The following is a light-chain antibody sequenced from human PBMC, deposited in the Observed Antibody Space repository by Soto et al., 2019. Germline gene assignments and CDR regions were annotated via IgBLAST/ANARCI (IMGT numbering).Light chain of an antibody. V-gene: IGKV1-5*01. Sequence: DIQMTQSPSTLSASVGDRVTITCRASQSISSWLAWYQQKPGKAPNLLIYDASSLESGVPSRVSGSGSGTEFTLTISSLQPDDFATYYCQQYNGYSTFGQETKVDIK. CDR3: QQYNGYST. CDR2: DAS. J-gene: IGKJ1*01. CDR1: QSISSW.